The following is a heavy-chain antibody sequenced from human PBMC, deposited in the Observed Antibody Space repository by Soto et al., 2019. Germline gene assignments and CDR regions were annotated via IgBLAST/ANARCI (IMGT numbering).Heavy chain of an antibody. J-gene: IGHJ6*02. CDR2: SYHSGYT. Sequence: QLQLQESGSGLVKPAQTLSLTCAVSGCSISSGGYSWSWIRQPPGKGLEWIGYSYHSGYTYCNPSPKRRVTLSVDRSKTQYSLKPSSVPAADTAVYYCARAPYGDYNYGMDVWGPGTKVTVSS. D-gene: IGHD4-17*01. CDR3: ARAPYGDYNYGMDV. V-gene: IGHV4-30-2*01. CDR1: GCSISSGGYS.